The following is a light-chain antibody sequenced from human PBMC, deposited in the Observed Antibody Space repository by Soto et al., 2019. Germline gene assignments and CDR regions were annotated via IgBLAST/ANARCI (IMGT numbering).Light chain of an antibody. CDR3: QVWDSSSDHVV. CDR2: YDR. J-gene: IGLJ3*02. Sequence: SYELTQPPSVSVAPGQTARITCEGNNIGSKSVHWYQQRPGQAPALVMFYDRERPSGIPERFSGSNPGNTATLTISTVEAGDEADYYCQVWDSSSDHVVFGGGTKLTVL. V-gene: IGLV3-21*04. CDR1: NIGSKS.